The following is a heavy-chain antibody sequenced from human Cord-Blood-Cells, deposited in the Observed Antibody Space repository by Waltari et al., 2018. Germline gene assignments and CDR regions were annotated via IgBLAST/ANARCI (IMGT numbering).Heavy chain of an antibody. D-gene: IGHD5-18*01. V-gene: IGHV3-53*01. Sequence: EVQLVESGGGLIQPGGSLSLSCAASGFTVSSNYMSWVRQAPGKGLEWVSVIYSGGSTYYADSVKGRFTISRDNSKNTLYLQMNSLRAEDTAVYYCARGGGAAMVFFDYWGQGTLVTVSS. CDR1: GFTVSSNY. CDR3: ARGGGAAMVFFDY. J-gene: IGHJ4*02. CDR2: IYSGGST.